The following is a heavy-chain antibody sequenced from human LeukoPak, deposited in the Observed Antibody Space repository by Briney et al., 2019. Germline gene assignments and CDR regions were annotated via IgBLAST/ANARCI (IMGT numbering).Heavy chain of an antibody. CDR3: ARILRNDAFDI. CDR2: IKQDGSEK. CDR1: GITLSVYW. J-gene: IGHJ3*02. V-gene: IGHV3-7*01. D-gene: IGHD4-17*01. Sequence: PGGSLRLSCAASGITLSVYWMSWVRQAPGKGLEWVANIKQDGSEKYYRDSVQGRFTISRDNAKNSLYLQMNSLRAEDTAVYYCARILRNDAFDIWGQGTMVTVSS.